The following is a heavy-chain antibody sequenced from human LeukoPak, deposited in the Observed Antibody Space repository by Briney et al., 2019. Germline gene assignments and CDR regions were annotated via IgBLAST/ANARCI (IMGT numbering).Heavy chain of an antibody. CDR2: IYSDNT. J-gene: IGHJ6*03. D-gene: IGHD2-21*01. CDR1: GFTVSSNS. V-gene: IGHV3-53*01. Sequence: PGGSLRLSCTVSGFTVSSNSMSWVRQAPGKGLEWVSFIYSDNTHYSDSVKGRFTISRDNSKNTLYLQMNSLRAEDTAVYYCAKRIVVVSMDVWGKGTTVTVSS. CDR3: AKRIVVVSMDV.